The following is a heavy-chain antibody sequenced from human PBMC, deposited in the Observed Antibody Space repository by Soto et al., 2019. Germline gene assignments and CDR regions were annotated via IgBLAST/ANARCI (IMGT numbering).Heavy chain of an antibody. Sequence: EVQLEESGGGLVQPGGSLRLSCTASGVTFSSYSMVWVRQAPGKGLEWVSYMSSSSSSIYYADSVKGRFNTSRDNAKNSTYLQMNSLRVEDTGVYYCARELGFDAVARMDVWGQGTTVTVSS. V-gene: IGHV3-48*01. CDR1: GVTFSSYS. CDR2: MSSSSSSI. J-gene: IGHJ6*02. CDR3: ARELGFDAVARMDV. D-gene: IGHD6-19*01.